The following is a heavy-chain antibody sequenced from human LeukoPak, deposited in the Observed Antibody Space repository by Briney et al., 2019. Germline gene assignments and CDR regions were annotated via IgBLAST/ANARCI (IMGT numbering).Heavy chain of an antibody. CDR3: ARVAGNCGGDCYRLVY. D-gene: IGHD2-21*01. J-gene: IGHJ4*02. CDR2: MNPNSGNK. V-gene: IGHV1-8*01. CDR1: GYTFTTYD. Sequence: ASVKVSCKASGYTFTTYDINWVRQATGQGLEWMAWMNPNSGNKGYAQKFQGRVTMTRNTSISTAYMEPSSLRSEDTAVYYCARVAGNCGGDCYRLVYWGQGTLVTVSS.